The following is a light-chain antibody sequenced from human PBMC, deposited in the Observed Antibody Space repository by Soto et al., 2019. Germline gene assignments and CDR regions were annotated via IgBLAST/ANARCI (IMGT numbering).Light chain of an antibody. V-gene: IGKV3-15*01. Sequence: EIVLTHSPGTLSLSPGERSTLSCRASQSVGSRFLAWYQQKPGQAPRLLIYDTSTRATGVPTRFSGSRSGAEFTLTINSLQSEDFAVYYCQPYNNWPLTFGGGTKV. CDR1: QSVGSRF. J-gene: IGKJ4*01. CDR2: DTS. CDR3: QPYNNWPLT.